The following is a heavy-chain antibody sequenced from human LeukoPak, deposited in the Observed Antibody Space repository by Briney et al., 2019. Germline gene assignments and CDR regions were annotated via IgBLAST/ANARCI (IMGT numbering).Heavy chain of an antibody. D-gene: IGHD3-22*01. CDR1: GFSFDDYG. V-gene: IGHV3-23*01. J-gene: IGHJ4*02. Sequence: GGSLRLSCVASGFSFDDYGMMWVRQAPGKGLEWVSAISGSGGSTYYADSVKGRFTTSRDNSKNTLYLQMDSLRAEDTAVYYCAKLFNGYSNFDYWGQGTMVTVSS. CDR3: AKLFNGYSNFDY. CDR2: ISGSGGST.